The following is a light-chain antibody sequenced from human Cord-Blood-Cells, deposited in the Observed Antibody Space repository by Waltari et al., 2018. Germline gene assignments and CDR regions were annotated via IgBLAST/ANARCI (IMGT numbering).Light chain of an antibody. CDR2: DVS. Sequence: QSALTQPPSASGSPGQSITPSCPATTRALDASNYVSWYQQHPGKAPKLMIYDVSNRPSGVSNRFSGSKSGNTASLTISGLQAEDEADYYCSSYTSSSTFVVFGGGTKLTVL. V-gene: IGLV2-14*01. J-gene: IGLJ2*01. CDR1: TRALDASNY. CDR3: SSYTSSSTFVV.